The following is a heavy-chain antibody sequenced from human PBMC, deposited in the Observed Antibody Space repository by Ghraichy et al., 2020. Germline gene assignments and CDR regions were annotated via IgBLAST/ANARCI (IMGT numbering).Heavy chain of an antibody. CDR2: ISYSGST. D-gene: IGHD6-19*01. CDR3: ARCLYSSGWYGKYFQH. Sequence: SETLSLTCTVSGDSISSSSYYWGWIRQPPGKGLEWIGSISYSGSTFYNPSLKSRVTISVDRSKNQFSLKLNSVTAADTAVYYCARCLYSSGWYGKYFQHWGQGTLVTVSS. J-gene: IGHJ1*01. CDR1: GDSISSSSYY. V-gene: IGHV4-39*07.